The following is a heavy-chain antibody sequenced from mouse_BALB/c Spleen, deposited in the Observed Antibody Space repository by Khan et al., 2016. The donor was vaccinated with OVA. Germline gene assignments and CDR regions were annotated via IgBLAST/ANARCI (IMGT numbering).Heavy chain of an antibody. J-gene: IGHJ3*01. CDR1: GFTFSTYG. CDR2: VSTGGHYT. V-gene: IGHV5-6*01. CDR3: ARLAYYYDSEGFAY. D-gene: IGHD1-1*01. Sequence: EVQLVESGGDVVKPGGSLKLSCAASGFTFSTYGMSWVRQTPDKRLEWVATVSTGGHYTYYPDTVKGRSTISRDNANNTLYLQMSSLKSEDTAMVYCARLAYYYDSEGFAYWGQGTLVTFSA.